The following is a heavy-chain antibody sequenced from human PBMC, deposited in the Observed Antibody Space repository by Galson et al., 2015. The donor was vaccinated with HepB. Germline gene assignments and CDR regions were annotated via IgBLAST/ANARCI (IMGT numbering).Heavy chain of an antibody. D-gene: IGHD6-13*01. V-gene: IGHV5-51*01. Sequence: QSGAEVKKPGESLKISCEGSGYSFTNYWIGWVRQMPGKGLEWMGIIYPGDSDTRYSPSFQGQVTISADKSISTAYLQWSSLKASDTAMYYCATIPRSAAARLDNWFDPWGQGTLVTVSS. CDR2: IYPGDSDT. CDR1: GYSFTNYW. CDR3: ATIPRSAAARLDNWFDP. J-gene: IGHJ5*02.